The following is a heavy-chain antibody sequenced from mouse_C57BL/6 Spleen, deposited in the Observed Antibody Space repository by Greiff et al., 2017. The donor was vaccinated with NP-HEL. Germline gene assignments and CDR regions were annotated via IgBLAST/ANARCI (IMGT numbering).Heavy chain of an antibody. D-gene: IGHD1-1*01. CDR2: ISSGGSYT. V-gene: IGHV5-6*01. CDR3: ARLTLIYYYGSSYRDY. CDR1: GFTFSSYG. Sequence: EVQLVESGGDLVKPGGSLKLSCAASGFTFSSYGMSWVRQTPDKRLEWVATISSGGSYTYYPDSVKGRFTISRDNAKNTLYLQMSSLKSEDTAMYYCARLTLIYYYGSSYRDYWGQGTTLTVSS. J-gene: IGHJ2*01.